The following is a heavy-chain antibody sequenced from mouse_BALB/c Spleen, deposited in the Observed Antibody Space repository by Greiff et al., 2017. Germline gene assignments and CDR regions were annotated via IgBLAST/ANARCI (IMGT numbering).Heavy chain of an antibody. Sequence: EVQLQQSGPGLVKPSQSLSLTCTVTGYSITSDYAWNWIRQFPGNKLEWMGYISYSGSTSYNPSLKSRISITRDTSKNQFFLQLNSVTTEDTATYYCARRGGGKAWFAYWGQGTLVTVSA. CDR2: ISYSGST. J-gene: IGHJ3*01. CDR3: ARRGGGKAWFAY. D-gene: IGHD1-1*02. V-gene: IGHV3-2*02. CDR1: GYSITSDYA.